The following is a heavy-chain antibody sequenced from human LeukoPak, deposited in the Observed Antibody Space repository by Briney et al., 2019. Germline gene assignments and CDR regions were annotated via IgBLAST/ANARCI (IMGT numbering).Heavy chain of an antibody. J-gene: IGHJ4*02. V-gene: IGHV1-24*01. CDR2: FDPEDGET. Sequence: ASVKVSCKFSGYTLTELSMHWVRQAPGKGLEWMGGFDPEDGETIYAQKFQGRVTMTEDTSTDTAYMELSSLRSEDTAVYYCATDLKGRLERRGFDYWGQGTLVTVSS. CDR1: GYTLTELS. D-gene: IGHD1-1*01. CDR3: ATDLKGRLERRGFDY.